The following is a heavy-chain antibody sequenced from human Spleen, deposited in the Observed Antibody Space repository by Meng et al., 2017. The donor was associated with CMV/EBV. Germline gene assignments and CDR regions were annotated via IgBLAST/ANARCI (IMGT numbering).Heavy chain of an antibody. J-gene: IGHJ6*02. CDR1: GGSISSGDYY. D-gene: IGHD2-2*01. CDR3: ARDIVVVPAAHYYGMDV. V-gene: IGHV4-30-4*08. Sequence: SETLSLTCTVSGGSISSGDYYWSWIRQPPGKGLEWIGYIYYSGSTYYNPSLKSRVTISVDTSKNQFSLKLSSVTAADTAVYYCARDIVVVPAAHYYGMDVWGQGTTVTVSS. CDR2: IYYSGST.